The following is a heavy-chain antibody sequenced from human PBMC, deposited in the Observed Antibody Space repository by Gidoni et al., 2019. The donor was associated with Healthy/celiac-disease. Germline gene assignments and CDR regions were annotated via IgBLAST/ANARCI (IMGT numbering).Heavy chain of an antibody. Sequence: QVQLQESCPGLVKPSETLSLTCTVSVGPISSYYWSWIRQPPGKGLEWIGYFYYRGSTNYNASLKSRVTISVDTSKNQFSLKLSSVTAADTAVYYCARVGTIAARPPYFDYWGQGTLVTVSS. D-gene: IGHD6-6*01. CDR2: FYYRGST. J-gene: IGHJ4*02. CDR1: VGPISSYY. CDR3: ARVGTIAARPPYFDY. V-gene: IGHV4-59*01.